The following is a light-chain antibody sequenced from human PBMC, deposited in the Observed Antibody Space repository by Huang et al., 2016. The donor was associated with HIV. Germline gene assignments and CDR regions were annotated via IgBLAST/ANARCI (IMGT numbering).Light chain of an antibody. J-gene: IGKJ4*01. Sequence: DIQMTQSPSSLSASIGDRVTITCQASQDLTNYLSWYLLKPGKAPKFLIYDASNLEAGVPSRFSGGGSGTDFTFTISSLQPEDIGTYYCQQYDNLPLTFGGGTKVEIK. CDR1: QDLTNY. CDR3: QQYDNLPLT. CDR2: DAS. V-gene: IGKV1-33*01.